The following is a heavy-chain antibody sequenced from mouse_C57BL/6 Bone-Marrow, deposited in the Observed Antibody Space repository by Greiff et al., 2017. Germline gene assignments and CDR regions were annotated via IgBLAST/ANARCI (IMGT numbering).Heavy chain of an antibody. CDR3: AKGLRGYYAMDY. J-gene: IGHJ4*01. CDR1: GYSITSGYY. D-gene: IGHD2-4*01. CDR2: ISYDGSN. Sequence: EVKLMESGPGLVKPSQSLSLTCSFTGYSITSGYYWNWIRQFPGNKLEWMGYISYDGSNNYNPSLKNRISITRDTSKNQFFLKLNSVTTEDTATYYCAKGLRGYYAMDYWGQGTSVTVSS. V-gene: IGHV3-6*01.